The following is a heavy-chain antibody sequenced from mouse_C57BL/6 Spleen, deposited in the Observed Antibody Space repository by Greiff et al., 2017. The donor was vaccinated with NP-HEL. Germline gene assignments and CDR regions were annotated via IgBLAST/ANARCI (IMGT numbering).Heavy chain of an antibody. CDR3: ARGGTRKDYFDD. CDR2: IYPGDGDT. J-gene: IGHJ2*01. D-gene: IGHD1-3*01. CDR1: GYAFSSSW. V-gene: IGHV1-82*01. Sequence: QVQLQQSGPELVKPGASVKISCKASGYAFSSSWMNWVKQRPGKGLEWIGRIYPGDGDTNYNGKFKGKATLTADKSSSTAYMQLSSLTSEDSAVYFCARGGTRKDYFDDWGKGTTLTVSS.